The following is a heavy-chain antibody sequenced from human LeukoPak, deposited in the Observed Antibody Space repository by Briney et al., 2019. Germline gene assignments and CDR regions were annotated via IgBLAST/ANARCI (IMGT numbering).Heavy chain of an antibody. CDR3: ARGPPYSNYDFDY. J-gene: IGHJ4*02. CDR1: GGSFSGYY. Sequence: SETLSFTCAVYGGSFSGYYWSWIRQPPGKGLEWIGEINHSGSTNYNPSLKSRVTISVDTSKNQFSLKLSSVTAADTAVYYCARGPPYSNYDFDYWGQGTLVTVSS. D-gene: IGHD4-4*01. V-gene: IGHV4-34*01. CDR2: INHSGST.